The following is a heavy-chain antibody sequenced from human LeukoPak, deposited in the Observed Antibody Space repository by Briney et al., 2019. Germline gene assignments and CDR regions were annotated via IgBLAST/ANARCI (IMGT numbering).Heavy chain of an antibody. CDR3: ARCQNKDSSSWYGGYYYYYYYMDV. CDR1: GGSISSHY. V-gene: IGHV4-59*11. J-gene: IGHJ6*03. D-gene: IGHD6-13*01. Sequence: PSETLSLTCTVSGGSISSHYWSWIRQRPGKGLEWIGYIYYSGSTNYNPSLKSRVTISVDTSKKQFSLKLSSVTAADTAVYYCARCQNKDSSSWYGGYYYYYYYMDVWGKGTTVTVSS. CDR2: IYYSGST.